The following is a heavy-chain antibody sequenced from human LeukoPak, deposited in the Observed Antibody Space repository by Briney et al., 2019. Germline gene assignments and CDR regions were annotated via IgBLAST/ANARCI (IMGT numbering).Heavy chain of an antibody. CDR3: ARGYCSGASCYHLDY. J-gene: IGHJ4*02. V-gene: IGHV4-59*01. Sequence: PSETLSLTCSVTGGSISGYYWSWIRQPPGKGLEWIGYTYKSGPNYNPSLKSRVTILGDTSKNQFSLNLSSVTAADTAVYYCARGYCSGASCYHLDYWGQGTLVTVSS. CDR2: TYKSGP. D-gene: IGHD2-15*01. CDR1: GGSISGYY.